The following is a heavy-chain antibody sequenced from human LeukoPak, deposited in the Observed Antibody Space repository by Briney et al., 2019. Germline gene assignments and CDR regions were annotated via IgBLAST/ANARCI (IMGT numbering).Heavy chain of an antibody. CDR1: GFTFDDYA. D-gene: IGHD6-19*01. Sequence: GGSLRLSCAASGFTFDDYAMHWVRQAPGKGLEWVSGINWNSGSIGYADSVKGRFTISRDNAKDSLYLQMNSLRAEDTALYYCAKQLSAVAGIDYWGQGTLVTVSS. CDR3: AKQLSAVAGIDY. V-gene: IGHV3-9*01. J-gene: IGHJ4*02. CDR2: INWNSGSI.